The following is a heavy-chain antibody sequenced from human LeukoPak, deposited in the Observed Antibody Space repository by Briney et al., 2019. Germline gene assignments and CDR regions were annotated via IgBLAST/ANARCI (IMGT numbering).Heavy chain of an antibody. CDR2: ISSNGGST. CDR1: GFTFSSYA. Sequence: GGSLRLSCAASGFTFSSYAMHWVRQAPGKGLEYVSAISSNGGSTYYANSVKGRFTISRDNSKNTLYLQMGSLRAEDTAVYYCARRIPGLTPHIDYWGQGTLVTVSS. CDR3: ARRIPGLTPHIDY. D-gene: IGHD2-15*01. V-gene: IGHV3-64*01. J-gene: IGHJ4*02.